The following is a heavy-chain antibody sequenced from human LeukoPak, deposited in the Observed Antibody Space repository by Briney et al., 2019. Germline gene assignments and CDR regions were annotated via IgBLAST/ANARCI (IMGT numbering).Heavy chain of an antibody. CDR3: AGSIAAAPYYFDY. CDR1: GFTFSSYA. V-gene: IGHV3-23*01. D-gene: IGHD6-13*01. J-gene: IGHJ4*02. Sequence: GGSLRLSCAASGFTFSSYAMSWVRQAPGKGLEWVSAISGSGGSTYYADSVKGRFTISRDNSKNTLYLQMNSLRAEDTAVYYCAGSIAAAPYYFDYWGQGTLVTVSS. CDR2: ISGSGGST.